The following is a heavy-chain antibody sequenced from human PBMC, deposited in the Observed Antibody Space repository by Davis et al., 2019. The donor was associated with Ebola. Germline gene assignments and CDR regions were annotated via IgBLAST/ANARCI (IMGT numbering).Heavy chain of an antibody. J-gene: IGHJ3*02. V-gene: IGHV4-61*01. Sequence: MPSETLSLTCTVSGGSISISSYYWSWIRQPPGKGLEWIGHIYYSGSTNYNPSLKSRVTISVDTSKNQFSLKLSSVTAADTAVYYCARDSRSIAAAGDDAFDIWGQGTMVTVSS. CDR1: GGSISISSYY. CDR2: IYYSGST. D-gene: IGHD6-13*01. CDR3: ARDSRSIAAAGDDAFDI.